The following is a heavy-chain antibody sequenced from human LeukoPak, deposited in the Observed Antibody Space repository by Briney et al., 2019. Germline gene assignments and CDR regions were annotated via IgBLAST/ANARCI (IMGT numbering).Heavy chain of an antibody. V-gene: IGHV3-21*01. CDR1: GFTFSSYG. CDR3: ARTMVRGVFDY. Sequence: GGSLRLSCAASGFTFSSYGMNWVRQAPGKGLEWVSSISSSSSYIYYADSVKGRFTISRDNAKNSLYLQMNSLRAEDTAVYYCARTMVRGVFDYWGQGTLVTVSS. D-gene: IGHD3-10*01. CDR2: ISSSSSYI. J-gene: IGHJ4*02.